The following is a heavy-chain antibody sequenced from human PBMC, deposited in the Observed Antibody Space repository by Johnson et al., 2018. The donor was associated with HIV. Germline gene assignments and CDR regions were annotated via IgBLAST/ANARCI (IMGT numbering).Heavy chain of an antibody. CDR3: AKGGRLVGESIDAFDI. CDR2: VSYDGSKK. J-gene: IGHJ3*02. Sequence: QVQLVESGGGVVQPGRSLRLSCAASGFTFSNYPMHWVRQAPGKGLEWVAVVSYDGSKKFYADSVKGRFTIPRDNAKNTLYLQMNSLRAEDTAVYYCAKGGRLVGESIDAFDIWGQGTMVTVSS. V-gene: IGHV3-30-3*02. D-gene: IGHD3-10*01. CDR1: GFTFSNYP.